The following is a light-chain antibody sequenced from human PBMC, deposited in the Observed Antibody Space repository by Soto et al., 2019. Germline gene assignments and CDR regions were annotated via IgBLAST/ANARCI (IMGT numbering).Light chain of an antibody. V-gene: IGLV2-14*01. CDR1: SSDVGGYNY. CDR3: SSYTSRSLYV. Sequence: QSVLTQPASVSGSPGQSITISCTGTSSDVGGYNYVSWYQQLPGKAPKLMIYDVSDRPSGVSNRFSGSKSGNTASLTISGLQAEDEADYYCSSYTSRSLYVFGNGTKVTVL. CDR2: DVS. J-gene: IGLJ1*01.